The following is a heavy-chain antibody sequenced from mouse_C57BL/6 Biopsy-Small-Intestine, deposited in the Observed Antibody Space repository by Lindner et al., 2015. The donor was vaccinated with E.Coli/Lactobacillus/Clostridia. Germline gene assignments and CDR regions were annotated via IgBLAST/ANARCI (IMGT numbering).Heavy chain of an antibody. Sequence: VQLQESGGDLVKPGGSLKLSCAASGFTFSSYGMSWVRQTPDKRLEWVATISSGGSYTYYPDSVKGRFTISRDNAKNTLYLQMSSLKSEDTAMYYCARHAAAFDYWGQGTTLTVSS. D-gene: IGHD6-1*01. CDR3: ARHAAAFDY. J-gene: IGHJ2*01. CDR2: ISSGGSYT. CDR1: GFTFSSYG. V-gene: IGHV5-6*01.